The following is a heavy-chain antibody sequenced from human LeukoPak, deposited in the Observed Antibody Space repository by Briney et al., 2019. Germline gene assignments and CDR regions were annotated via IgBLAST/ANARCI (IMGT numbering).Heavy chain of an antibody. CDR1: GGSMSDYY. Sequence: ASETLSLTCTVSGGSMSDYYWSWIRQPPGKGLEWIGYIYYSGSTNYNPSLKSRVTISVDTSKNQFSLKLSSVTAADTAVYYCARDLRRLGELSFDYWGQGTLVTVSS. D-gene: IGHD3-16*02. V-gene: IGHV4-59*01. J-gene: IGHJ4*02. CDR2: IYYSGST. CDR3: ARDLRRLGELSFDY.